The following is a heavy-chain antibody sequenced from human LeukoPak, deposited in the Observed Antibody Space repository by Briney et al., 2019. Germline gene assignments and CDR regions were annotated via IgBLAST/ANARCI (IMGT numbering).Heavy chain of an antibody. CDR2: INHSGST. V-gene: IGHV4-34*01. D-gene: IGHD3-10*01. CDR3: VRAAYYGSGSYGDY. J-gene: IGHJ4*02. CDR1: GGSFSGYY. Sequence: SETLSLTCAVYGGSFSGYYWSWIRQPPGKGLEWIGEINHSGSTNYNPSLKSRVTISVDTSKNQFSLKLSSVTAADTAVYYCVRAAYYGSGSYGDYWGQGTLVTVSS.